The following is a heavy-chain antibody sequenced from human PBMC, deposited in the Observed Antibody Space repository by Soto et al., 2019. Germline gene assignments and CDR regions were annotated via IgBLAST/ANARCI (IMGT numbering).Heavy chain of an antibody. CDR2: ISGSGGST. J-gene: IGHJ4*02. D-gene: IGHD3-16*02. CDR3: AKRDDYIWGSYPFDY. CDR1: GFTFSSYA. Sequence: GGSLRLSCAASGFTFSSYAMSWVRQAPGKGLEWVSAISGSGGSTYYADSVKGRFTISRDNSKNTLYLQMNSLRAEDTAVYYCAKRDDYIWGSYPFDYWGQGTLVTVSS. V-gene: IGHV3-23*01.